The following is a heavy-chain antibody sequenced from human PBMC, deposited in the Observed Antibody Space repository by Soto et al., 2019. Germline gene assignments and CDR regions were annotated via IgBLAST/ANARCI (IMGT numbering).Heavy chain of an antibody. V-gene: IGHV3-7*01. CDR2: IKQDGSEK. CDR1: GFTFSSYW. Sequence: GGSLRLSCAASGFTFSSYWMSWVRQAPGKGLEWVANIKQDGSEKYYVDSVKGRFTISRDNAKNSRYLQMNSLRAEDTAVYYCARRATYYDFWSGYQTFDYWGQGTLVTVSS. CDR3: ARRATYYDFWSGYQTFDY. D-gene: IGHD3-3*01. J-gene: IGHJ4*02.